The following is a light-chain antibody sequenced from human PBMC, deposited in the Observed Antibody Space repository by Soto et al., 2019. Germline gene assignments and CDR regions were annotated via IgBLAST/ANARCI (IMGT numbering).Light chain of an antibody. V-gene: IGLV2-14*01. CDR3: SSYTNINTRACV. J-gene: IGLJ1*01. CDR1: SGDVGSYNR. Sequence: LTQPASVSGSPGQSITISCTGTSGDVGSYNRVSWYQQHPGKAPKLIIYEVTDRPSGVSNRFSGSRSGNTASLTISGLQAEDEAEYYCSSYTNINTRACVFGTGTKVTVL. CDR2: EVT.